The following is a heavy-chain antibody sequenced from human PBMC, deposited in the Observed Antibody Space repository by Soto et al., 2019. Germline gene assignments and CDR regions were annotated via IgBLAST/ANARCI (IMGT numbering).Heavy chain of an antibody. D-gene: IGHD6-6*01. V-gene: IGHV3-33*01. J-gene: IGHJ4*02. Sequence: QVQLVESGGGVVQPGRSLRLSCAASGFTFSSYGMHWVRQAPGKGLEWVAVIWYDGSNKYYADSVKGRFTISRDNSKNTLYLQMNSLRAEDTAVYYCARQSRRSGSPSAPGGYWGQGTLVTVSS. CDR2: IWYDGSNK. CDR3: ARQSRRSGSPSAPGGY. CDR1: GFTFSSYG.